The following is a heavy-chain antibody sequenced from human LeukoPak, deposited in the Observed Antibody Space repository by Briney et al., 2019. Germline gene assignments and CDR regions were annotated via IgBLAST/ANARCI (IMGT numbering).Heavy chain of an antibody. J-gene: IGHJ4*02. CDR2: IYTSAST. CDR3: ARDRGSSGYYPYYFDY. CDR1: GGSIRSYY. Sequence: SETLSLTCTVSGGSIRSYYWSWIRQPAGKGLEWIGRIYTSASTNYNPSLKSRVTMSVDTSKNQFSLKLSSVTAADTAVYYCARDRGSSGYYPYYFDYWGQGTLVTVSS. V-gene: IGHV4-4*07. D-gene: IGHD3-22*01.